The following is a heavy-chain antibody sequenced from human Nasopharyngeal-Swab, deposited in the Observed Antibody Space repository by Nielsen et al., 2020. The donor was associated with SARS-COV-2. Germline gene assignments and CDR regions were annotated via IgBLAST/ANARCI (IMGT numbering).Heavy chain of an antibody. CDR1: GYTFTGYY. CDR3: ARGRRYYYDSSGPLSDFDY. V-gene: IGHV1-2*02. J-gene: IGHJ4*02. D-gene: IGHD3-22*01. CDR2: INPNSGGT. Sequence: ASVKVSCKASGYTFTGYYMHWVRQAPGQGLEWMGWINPNSGGTNYAQKFQGRVTMTRDTSISTAYMELSRLRSDDTAVYYCARGRRYYYDSSGPLSDFDYWGQGTLVTVSS.